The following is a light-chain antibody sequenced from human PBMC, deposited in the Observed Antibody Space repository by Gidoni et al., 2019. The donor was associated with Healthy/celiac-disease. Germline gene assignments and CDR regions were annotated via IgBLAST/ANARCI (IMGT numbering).Light chain of an antibody. Sequence: EIVMTQSPATLSVSPGERATLSCRASQSVSSNLAWYQQKPGQAPRLLIYGASTRATGIPARFSGSGSGTEFTLTISSLQSEDFAVYYCQQYNNWPLHVAFGQXTKVEIK. J-gene: IGKJ1*01. CDR3: QQYNNWPLHVA. V-gene: IGKV3-15*01. CDR2: GAS. CDR1: QSVSSN.